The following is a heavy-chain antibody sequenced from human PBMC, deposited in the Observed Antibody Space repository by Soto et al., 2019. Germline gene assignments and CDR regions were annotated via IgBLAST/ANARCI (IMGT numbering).Heavy chain of an antibody. CDR2: IIPIFGTA. V-gene: IGHV1-69*01. CDR1: GGTFSRHA. D-gene: IGHD1-26*01. CDR3: ARDHEWELLGGGFFDY. J-gene: IGHJ4*02. Sequence: QVQLVQSGAEVRKPGSSVKVSCKASGGTFSRHAISWVRQAPGQGLEWMGGIIPIFGTANHAQKFQGRVTIIADESTSTVYMELSSLRAEDTAVYYCARDHEWELLGGGFFDYWGQGTLVTVSS.